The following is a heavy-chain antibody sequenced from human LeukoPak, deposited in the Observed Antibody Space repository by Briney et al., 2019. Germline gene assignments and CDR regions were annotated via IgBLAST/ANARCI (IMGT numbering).Heavy chain of an antibody. D-gene: IGHD1-1*01. CDR2: ISGSGGST. Sequence: PGGSLRLSCAASGFTVSSNYMSWVRQAPGKGLEWVSAISGSGGSTYYADSVKGRFTISRDNAKNSLYLQMNNLRAEDTAVYFCARDSGRGYAMDVWGQGTTVTVSS. V-gene: IGHV3-21*06. J-gene: IGHJ6*02. CDR1: GFTVSSNY. CDR3: ARDSGRGYAMDV.